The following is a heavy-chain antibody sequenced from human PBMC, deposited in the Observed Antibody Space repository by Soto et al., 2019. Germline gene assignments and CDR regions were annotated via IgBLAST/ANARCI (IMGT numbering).Heavy chain of an antibody. V-gene: IGHV4-59*01. CDR1: GFSFRKYA. D-gene: IGHD3-3*01. Sequence: GSLRPSCAASGFSFRKYAMSWVRQAPGKGLEWIGYIYYSGSTNYNPSLKSRVTISVDTSKNQFSLKLSSVTAADTAVYYCARFDRAIGWFDPWGQGTLVTVSS. CDR2: IYYSGST. CDR3: ARFDRAIGWFDP. J-gene: IGHJ5*02.